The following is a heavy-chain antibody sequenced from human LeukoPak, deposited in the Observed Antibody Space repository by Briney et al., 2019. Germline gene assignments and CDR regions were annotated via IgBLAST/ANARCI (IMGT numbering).Heavy chain of an antibody. J-gene: IGHJ6*03. Sequence: GGSLRLSCAASGFTFSSYAMHWVRQAPGKGLEWVAVISYDGSNKYYADSVKGRFTISRDNSKNTLYLQMNSLRAEDMAVYYCARVGGSGSYYYYYMDVWGKGTTVTVSS. CDR1: GFTFSSYA. CDR2: ISYDGSNK. V-gene: IGHV3-30*04. CDR3: ARVGGSGSYYYYYMDV. D-gene: IGHD3-10*01.